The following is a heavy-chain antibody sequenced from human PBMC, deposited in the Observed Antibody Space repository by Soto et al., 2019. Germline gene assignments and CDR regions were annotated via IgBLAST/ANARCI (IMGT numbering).Heavy chain of an antibody. V-gene: IGHV3-21*01. CDR3: AADCSGGSCYRGFDI. CDR1: GFTFSSYS. Sequence: GGSLRLSCAASGFTFSSYSMNWVRQAPGKGLEWVSSISSSSSYIYYADSVKGRFTISRDNAKNSLYLQMNSLRAEDTAVYYCAADCSGGSCYRGFDIWGQGTMVTVS. J-gene: IGHJ3*02. CDR2: ISSSSSYI. D-gene: IGHD2-15*01.